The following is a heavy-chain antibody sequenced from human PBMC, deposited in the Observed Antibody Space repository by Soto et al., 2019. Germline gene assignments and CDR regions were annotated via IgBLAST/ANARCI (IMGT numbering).Heavy chain of an antibody. CDR2: ISGGDGSP. CDR1: GFTFSSYA. J-gene: IGHJ4*02. V-gene: IGHV3-23*01. D-gene: IGHD3-16*01. Sequence: GGSLRLSCVASGFTFSSYAMTWVRQAPGKWLEWVSAISGGDGSPSYADSVKGRFTISRDNSKNTLYLHMNSLRADDTAAYYCAKWHTYNYDSLAFSGFDCWGQGXQVTVSS. CDR3: AKWHTYNYDSLAFSGFDC.